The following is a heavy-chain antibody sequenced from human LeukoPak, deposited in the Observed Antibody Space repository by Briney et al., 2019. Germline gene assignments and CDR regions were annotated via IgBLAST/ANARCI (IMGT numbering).Heavy chain of an antibody. CDR2: IYYSGST. CDR1: GGPIRSGGYY. D-gene: IGHD5-18*01. V-gene: IGHV4-31*03. J-gene: IGHJ4*02. CDR3: ARVLNTAMIDQ. Sequence: SETLSLTCTVSGGPIRSGGYYWSWIRQHPGKGLEWIGYIYYSGSTYYNPSLKSRVNIPIDTSKNQFSLKLSSVTAADTAVYYCARVLNTAMIDQWGQGTLVTVSS.